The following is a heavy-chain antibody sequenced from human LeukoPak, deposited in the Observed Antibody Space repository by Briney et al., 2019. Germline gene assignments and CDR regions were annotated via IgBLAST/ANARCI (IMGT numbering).Heavy chain of an antibody. CDR1: GYTLTSFS. CDR3: ARRGGSYSHSDF. J-gene: IGHJ4*02. Sequence: GASVKVSCKASGYTLTSFSISWVRQAPGHGLEWMGWVSAYNGYKDYAQKLQGRVTMTTDTSTNTAYMELRSLTSDDTAVYYCARRGGSYSHSDFWGQGTLVTVSS. D-gene: IGHD1-26*01. V-gene: IGHV1-18*01. CDR2: VSAYNGYK.